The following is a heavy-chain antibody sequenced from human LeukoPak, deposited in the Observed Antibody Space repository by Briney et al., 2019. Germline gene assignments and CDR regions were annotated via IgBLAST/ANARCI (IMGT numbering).Heavy chain of an antibody. CDR3: ARGGYSYGYNYFDY. Sequence: GRSLRLSCAASGFTFSSYGMHWVRQAPGEGLEWVAAISHDGSSNNYADSVKGRFTISRDNSKNTLYLQMNSLRAEDTAVYYCARGGYSYGYNYFDYWGQGTLVTVSS. D-gene: IGHD5-18*01. CDR1: GFTFSSYG. V-gene: IGHV3-30*03. J-gene: IGHJ4*02. CDR2: ISHDGSSN.